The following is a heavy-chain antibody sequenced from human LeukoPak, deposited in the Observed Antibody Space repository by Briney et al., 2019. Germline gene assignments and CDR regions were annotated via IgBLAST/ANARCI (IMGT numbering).Heavy chain of an antibody. V-gene: IGHV3-23*01. CDR1: GFTFNNYG. CDR2: ISGGGGST. D-gene: IGHD4-17*01. Sequence: GGSLRLSCAASGFTFNNYGMNWVRQAPGKGLEWVSGISGGGGSTYYADSVKGRFTISRDNSKGTLYLQMNSLRAEDTALYYCAKVLDHGDYVDAFDIWGQGTMVSVSS. J-gene: IGHJ3*02. CDR3: AKVLDHGDYVDAFDI.